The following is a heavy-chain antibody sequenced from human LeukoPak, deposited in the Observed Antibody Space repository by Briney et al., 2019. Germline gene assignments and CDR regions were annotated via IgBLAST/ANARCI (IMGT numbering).Heavy chain of an antibody. CDR3: AREGNYYDSSGYYGGVDY. Sequence: ASVKVSCKASGYTFTGYYMHWVRQAPGQGLEWMGGIIPIFGTANYAQKFQGRVTITADESTSTAYMELSSLRSEDTAVYYCAREGNYYDSSGYYGGVDYWGQGTLVTVSS. CDR1: GYTFTGYY. V-gene: IGHV1-69*13. D-gene: IGHD3-22*01. J-gene: IGHJ4*02. CDR2: IIPIFGTA.